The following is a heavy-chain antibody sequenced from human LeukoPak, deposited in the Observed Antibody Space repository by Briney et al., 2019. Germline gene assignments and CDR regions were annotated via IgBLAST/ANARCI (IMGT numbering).Heavy chain of an antibody. J-gene: IGHJ1*01. V-gene: IGHV3-23*01. CDR2: ISGSGAAT. D-gene: IGHD4-23*01. CDR1: EFTGFTFSGPA. CDR3: AKFSPYGGNSY. Sequence: GGSLRLSCAASEFTGFTFSGPAMSWVRQAPGKGLEWVSAISGSGAATFYADSVKGRFTISRDNSKNTLYLQMNSLKVEDTALYYCAKFSPYGGNSYWGQGTLVTVSS.